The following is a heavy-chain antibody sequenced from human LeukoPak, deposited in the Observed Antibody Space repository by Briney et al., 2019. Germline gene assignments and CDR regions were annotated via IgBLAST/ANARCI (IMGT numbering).Heavy chain of an antibody. CDR1: GFTFSSYP. V-gene: IGHV3-30*04. Sequence: PGGSLRLSCAASGFTFSSYPMNWVRQAPGKGLEWVAVISYDGSNKYYADSVKGRFTISRDNSKNTLYLQMNSLRAEDTAVYYCAREDGFGESSFDYWGQGTLVTVSS. D-gene: IGHD3-10*01. CDR3: AREDGFGESSFDY. CDR2: ISYDGSNK. J-gene: IGHJ4*02.